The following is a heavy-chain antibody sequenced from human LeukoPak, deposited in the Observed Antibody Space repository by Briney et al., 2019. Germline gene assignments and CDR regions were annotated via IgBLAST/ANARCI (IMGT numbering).Heavy chain of an antibody. CDR2: ISGSGVGT. CDR1: GFTFSNYA. CDR3: AKVYSRDYGGNSFFDY. D-gene: IGHD4-23*01. V-gene: IGHV3-23*01. Sequence: PGGSLRLSCAASGFTFSNYAMSWVRQAPGKGLEWVSLISGSGVGTYYADSVKGRFTISRDNSKKSLYLQMNSLRAEDTGVYYCAKVYSRDYGGNSFFDYWGQGTLVTVSS. J-gene: IGHJ4*02.